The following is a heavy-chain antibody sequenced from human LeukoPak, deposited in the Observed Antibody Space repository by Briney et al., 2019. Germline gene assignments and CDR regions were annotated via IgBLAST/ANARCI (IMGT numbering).Heavy chain of an antibody. CDR2: ISAYNGNT. Sequence: ASVKVSCKASGYTFTSYGISWVRQAPGQGLEWMGWISAYNGNTNYAQKLQGRATMTTDTSTSTAYMELRSLRSDDTAVYYCARSRVDCSSTSCYRDYYYMDVWGKGTTVTVSS. CDR3: ARSRVDCSSTSCYRDYYYMDV. V-gene: IGHV1-18*01. D-gene: IGHD2-2*01. J-gene: IGHJ6*03. CDR1: GYTFTSYG.